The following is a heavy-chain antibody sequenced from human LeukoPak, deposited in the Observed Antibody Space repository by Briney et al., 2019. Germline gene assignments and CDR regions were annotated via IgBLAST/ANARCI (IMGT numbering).Heavy chain of an antibody. V-gene: IGHV1-18*04. CDR3: ARLLWSTASSGMDY. CDR1: GYTFTSYG. Sequence: ASVKVSCKASGYTFTSYGISWVRQAPGQGLEWMGWISAYNGNTNYAQKLQGRVTMTTDTSTSTAYMELRSLRSDDTAVYYCARLLWSTASSGMDYWGQGTLVTVSS. D-gene: IGHD3-10*01. J-gene: IGHJ4*02. CDR2: ISAYNGNT.